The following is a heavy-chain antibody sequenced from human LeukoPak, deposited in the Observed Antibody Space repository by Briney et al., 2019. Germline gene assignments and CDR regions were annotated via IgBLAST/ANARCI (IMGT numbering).Heavy chain of an antibody. Sequence: ASVKVSCKASGYTFTSYYMHWVRQAPGQGLEWMGIINPSGGSTSYAQKFQGRVTMTRDTSTSTVYMELSSLRSGDTAVYYCARVGYYGSGSYGAFDIWGQGTMVTVSS. CDR2: INPSGGST. CDR3: ARVGYYGSGSYGAFDI. V-gene: IGHV1-46*01. J-gene: IGHJ3*02. CDR1: GYTFTSYY. D-gene: IGHD3-10*01.